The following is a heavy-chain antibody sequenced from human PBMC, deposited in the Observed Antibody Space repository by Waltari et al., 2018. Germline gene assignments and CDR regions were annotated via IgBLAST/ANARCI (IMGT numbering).Heavy chain of an antibody. CDR1: GYSISSGYY. Sequence: QVQLQESGPGLVKPSETLSLTCAVSGYSISSGYYWGWIRQPPGKGLEWIGSIYHSGSTYYNPSLKSPGTISVETSKNPFSLKLSAVTAADTAVYYCARVWAVAGRFDYWGQGTLVTVSS. V-gene: IGHV4-38-2*01. D-gene: IGHD6-19*01. CDR2: IYHSGST. J-gene: IGHJ4*02. CDR3: ARVWAVAGRFDY.